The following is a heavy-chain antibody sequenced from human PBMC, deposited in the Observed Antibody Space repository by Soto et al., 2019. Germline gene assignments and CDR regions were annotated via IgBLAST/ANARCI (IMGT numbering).Heavy chain of an antibody. CDR2: IIPIFGTA. CDR1: GGTFSSYA. V-gene: IGHV1-69*06. J-gene: IGHJ6*02. CDR3: ATSRYCSSTSCYTRSNYYYYYGMDV. D-gene: IGHD2-2*02. Sequence: QVQLVQSGAEVKKPGSSVKVSCKASGGTFSSYAISWVRQAPGQGLEWMGGIIPIFGTANYAQKFQGRVTITADKSTRTAYMELSSLRSEDTAVYYCATSRYCSSTSCYTRSNYYYYYGMDVWGQGTTVTVSS.